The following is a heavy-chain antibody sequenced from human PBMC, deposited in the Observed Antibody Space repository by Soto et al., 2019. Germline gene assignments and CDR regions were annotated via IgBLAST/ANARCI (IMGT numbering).Heavy chain of an antibody. J-gene: IGHJ5*02. CDR1: GGSCSVYY. Sequence: SETLSLTCAVYGGSCSVYYWSWMRHPPGKGLEWIGEINHSGSTNYNPSLKSRVTISVDTSKNQFSLKLSSVTAADTAVYYCAKAPSKFGCSGGSCYSRWFNWFDPWGQGTLVTVSS. CDR2: INHSGST. CDR3: AKAPSKFGCSGGSCYSRWFNWFDP. D-gene: IGHD2-15*01. V-gene: IGHV4-34*01.